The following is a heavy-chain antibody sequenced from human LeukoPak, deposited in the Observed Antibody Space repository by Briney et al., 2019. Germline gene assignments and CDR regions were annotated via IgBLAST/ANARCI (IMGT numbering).Heavy chain of an antibody. CDR1: GFTFDDYG. D-gene: IGHD6-13*01. Sequence: GGSLRLSCAASGFTFDDYGMSWVRQAPGKGLEWVSGINWNGGSTGYADSVKGGFTISRDNPKNSLYLQMNSLRAEDTALYYCARSSSWPGYNWFDPWGQGTLVTVSS. V-gene: IGHV3-20*04. J-gene: IGHJ5*02. CDR3: ARSSSWPGYNWFDP. CDR2: INWNGGST.